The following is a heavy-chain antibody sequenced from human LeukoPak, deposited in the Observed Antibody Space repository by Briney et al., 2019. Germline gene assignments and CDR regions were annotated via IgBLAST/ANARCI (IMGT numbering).Heavy chain of an antibody. V-gene: IGHV5-51*01. D-gene: IGHD3-10*01. Sequence: GESLKISCKGFGYSFTNYWVGWVRQMPGKGLEWMGLIYPGDSATRYSPSFQGQVTISADKSISTAYLQWGSLKTSDTAIYYCARQGIRGFNVAYWGQGTLVTVSS. CDR1: GYSFTNYW. CDR2: IYPGDSAT. J-gene: IGHJ4*02. CDR3: ARQGIRGFNVAY.